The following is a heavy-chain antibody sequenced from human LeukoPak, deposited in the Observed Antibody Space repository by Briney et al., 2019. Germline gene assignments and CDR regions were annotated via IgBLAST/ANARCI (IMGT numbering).Heavy chain of an antibody. J-gene: IGHJ4*02. CDR3: AKDHADTPVVTN. Sequence: GGSLRLSCAASGFTFSDYAMSWVRQAPGKGLEWLSVISGGSSGSTYYVDCVTGRFTVSRDNSKNTVDLQMNNLRVDDTAIYYCAKDHADTPVVTNWGQGILVSVSS. V-gene: IGHV3-23*01. CDR2: ISGGSSGST. CDR1: GFTFSDYA. D-gene: IGHD5-18*01.